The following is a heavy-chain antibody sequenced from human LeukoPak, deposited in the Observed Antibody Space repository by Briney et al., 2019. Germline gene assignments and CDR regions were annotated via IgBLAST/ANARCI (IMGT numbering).Heavy chain of an antibody. J-gene: IGHJ4*02. Sequence: PGGSLRLSCAASGFRFTDYAMSWIRQAPGKGLQWVSGISDSGGSSYYTDSAKGRFTISRDNSKNTVFLEMNNLRVEDTAVYFCARHDSYIPWWGQGSLVTVSS. D-gene: IGHD5-18*01. CDR3: ARHDSYIPW. V-gene: IGHV3-23*01. CDR1: GFRFTDYA. CDR2: ISDSGGSS.